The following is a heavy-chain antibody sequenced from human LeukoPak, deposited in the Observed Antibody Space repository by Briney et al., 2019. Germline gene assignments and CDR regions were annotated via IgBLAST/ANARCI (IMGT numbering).Heavy chain of an antibody. Sequence: GGSLILSCAASGFTFSTYTMAWVRQAPGGGLEWVSVISGSGGSTYYADSVKGRFAISRDISKNTLYLQMDSLRAEDTAVYYCARSRGSSCYMGSDYWGQGTLVTVSS. CDR1: GFTFSTYT. V-gene: IGHV3-23*01. CDR2: ISGSGGST. CDR3: ARSRGSSCYMGSDY. D-gene: IGHD2-2*02. J-gene: IGHJ4*02.